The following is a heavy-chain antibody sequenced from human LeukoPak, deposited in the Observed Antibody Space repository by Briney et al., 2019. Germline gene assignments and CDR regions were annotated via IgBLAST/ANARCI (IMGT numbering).Heavy chain of an antibody. CDR3: TRREDCGGDCPYYFDY. CDR1: GFTFKNYG. V-gene: IGHV3-23*01. J-gene: IGHJ4*02. Sequence: GGSLRLSCGASGFTFKNYGMNWVRQAPGKGLEWDSTINTSGGRTYYADSVKGRFTISRDNPKNTLYLQMNSLRAEDTAVYYCTRREDCGGDCPYYFDYWGQGTLVTVSS. CDR2: INTSGGRT. D-gene: IGHD2-21*02.